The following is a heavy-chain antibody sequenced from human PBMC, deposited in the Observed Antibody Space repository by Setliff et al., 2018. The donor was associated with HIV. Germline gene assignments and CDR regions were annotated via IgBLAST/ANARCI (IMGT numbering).Heavy chain of an antibody. Sequence: PSETLSLTCTVSGGSISSRSYYWGWIRQPPGKGLEWIGSIYYSGSTYYNPSLKSRVTRSVDTSKDQFSLKLNAVTAADTAVYFCARSRNYRHYYYYYMDVWGKGTTVTVSS. CDR2: IYYSGST. CDR1: GGSISSRSYY. CDR3: ARSRNYRHYYYYYMDV. J-gene: IGHJ6*03. V-gene: IGHV4-39*01. D-gene: IGHD1-7*01.